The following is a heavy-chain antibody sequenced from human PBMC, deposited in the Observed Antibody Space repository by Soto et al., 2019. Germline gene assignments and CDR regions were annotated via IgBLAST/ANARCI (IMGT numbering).Heavy chain of an antibody. D-gene: IGHD3-3*01. V-gene: IGHV3-23*01. Sequence: EVQLLESGGGLVQPGGSLRLSCAASGFTFSSYAMSWVRQAPGKGLEWVSAISGSGGSTYYADSVKGRFTISRDNSKNTLYLQMNSLRAEDTAVYYCAKEGSIIGGGNEWLSSVYYYYYYMDVWGKGTTVTVSS. CDR3: AKEGSIIGGGNEWLSSVYYYYYYMDV. J-gene: IGHJ6*03. CDR1: GFTFSSYA. CDR2: ISGSGGST.